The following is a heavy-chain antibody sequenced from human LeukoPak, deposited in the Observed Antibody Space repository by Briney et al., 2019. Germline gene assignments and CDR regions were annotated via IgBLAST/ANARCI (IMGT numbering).Heavy chain of an antibody. CDR3: ARVFGTTWSVINWFDP. V-gene: IGHV3-21*01. CDR2: ISSSSSYI. J-gene: IGHJ5*02. Sequence: PGGSLRLSCAASGFTFSSYSMNWVREGPGKGLEWVSSISSSSSYIYYADSVKGRFTISRDNAKNSLYLQMNSLRAEDTAVYYCARVFGTTWSVINWFDPWGQGTLVTVSS. CDR1: GFTFSSYS. D-gene: IGHD1-7*01.